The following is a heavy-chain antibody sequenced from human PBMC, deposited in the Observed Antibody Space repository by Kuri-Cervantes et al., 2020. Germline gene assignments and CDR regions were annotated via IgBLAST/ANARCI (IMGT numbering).Heavy chain of an antibody. D-gene: IGHD6-13*01. CDR3: ARGNSQYSSTWGIPWDWFDP. CDR2: INPNSGGT. CDR1: GYTFTGYY. J-gene: IGHJ5*02. Sequence: ASVKVSCKASGYTFTGYYVHWVRQAPGQGLEWMGWINPNSGGTNYAQKFQGRVTVTRDTSISTVYMELTSLISDETAMYYCARGNSQYSSTWGIPWDWFDPWGQGTRVTVSS. V-gene: IGHV1-2*02.